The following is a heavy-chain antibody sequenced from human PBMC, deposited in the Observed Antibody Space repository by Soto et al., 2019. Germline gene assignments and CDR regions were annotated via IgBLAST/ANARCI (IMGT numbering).Heavy chain of an antibody. CDR1: GFTFSSYS. CDR2: ISSSSSYI. J-gene: IGHJ6*02. D-gene: IGHD2-2*02. V-gene: IGHV3-21*01. Sequence: GGSLRLSCAASGFTFSSYSMNWVRQAPGKGLEWVSSISSSSSYIYYADSVKGRFTISRDNPQNSLYLQMNSLRAEDTAVYYCARATSYCSSTSCYSHYYYGMDVWGQGTTVTVSS. CDR3: ARATSYCSSTSCYSHYYYGMDV.